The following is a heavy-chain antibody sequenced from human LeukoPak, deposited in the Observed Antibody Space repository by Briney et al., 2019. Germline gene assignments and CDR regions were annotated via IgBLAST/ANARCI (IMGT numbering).Heavy chain of an antibody. J-gene: IGHJ5*02. CDR3: AKGHILLWFVA. D-gene: IGHD3-10*01. CDR2: ISTDGGGT. V-gene: IGHV3-64*01. CDR1: GFTFTTYA. Sequence: GGSLRLSCAASGFTFTTYAMHWVRQAPGRGLEYVSAISTDGGGTYYANSVKGRFTISRDNSKNTLYLRMNSLRAEDTAVYYCAKGHILLWFVAWGQGTLVTVSS.